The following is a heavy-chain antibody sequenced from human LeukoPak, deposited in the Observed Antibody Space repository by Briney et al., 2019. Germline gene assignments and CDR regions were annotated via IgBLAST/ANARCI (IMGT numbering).Heavy chain of an antibody. CDR1: NVSISSGSHY. CDR3: ARVIAVAERPFDY. J-gene: IGHJ4*02. CDR2: IYYSGST. Sequence: SETLSLTCTVSNVSISSGSHYWNWIRQPPGKGLEWIGSIYYSGSTYYNPSLKSRVTISVDTSKNQFSLKLSSVTAADTAVYYCARVIAVAERPFDYWGQGTLVTVSS. D-gene: IGHD6-19*01. V-gene: IGHV4-39*01.